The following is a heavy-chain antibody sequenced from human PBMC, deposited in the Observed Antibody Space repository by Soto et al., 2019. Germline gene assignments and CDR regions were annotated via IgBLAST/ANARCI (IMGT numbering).Heavy chain of an antibody. Sequence: PGGSLRLSCAASGFTFSSYGMHWVRQAPGKGLEWVAVIWYDGSNKYYADSVKGRFTISRDNSRNTLYLQMNSLRAEDTAVYYCARECAGYSSIRLRYNWFDPWGQGTLVTVSS. J-gene: IGHJ5*02. CDR3: ARECAGYSSIRLRYNWFDP. CDR1: GFTFSSYG. CDR2: IWYDGSNK. D-gene: IGHD6-13*01. V-gene: IGHV3-33*01.